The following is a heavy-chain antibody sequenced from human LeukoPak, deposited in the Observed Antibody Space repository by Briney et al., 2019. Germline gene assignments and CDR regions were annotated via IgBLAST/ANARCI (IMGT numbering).Heavy chain of an antibody. V-gene: IGHV3-66*01. CDR3: ATDVRSSPLGF. Sequence: GGSLRLSCAVSGFTVTNDYMNWVRQAPGKGLEWVSIIYSGGSTYYADSVKGRFTISRDSSNNTLFLQMTNLRAEDSGLYYCATDVRSSPLGFWGHGTLVTVSS. CDR1: GFTVTNDY. CDR2: IYSGGST. J-gene: IGHJ4*01. D-gene: IGHD6-19*01.